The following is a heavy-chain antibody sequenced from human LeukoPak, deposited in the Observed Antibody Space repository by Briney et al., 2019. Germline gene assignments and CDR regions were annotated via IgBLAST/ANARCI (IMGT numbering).Heavy chain of an antibody. D-gene: IGHD6-13*01. Sequence: SETLSLTCTVSGGSISSDYWSWIRQPPGKGLEWIGYIYYSGSTNYNPSLKSRVTISVDTSKNQFSLKLGSVSVADTAVYYCARRAERYSSSWYDYWGQGTLVTVSS. V-gene: IGHV4-59*08. CDR3: ARRAERYSSSWYDY. CDR1: GGSISSDY. CDR2: IYYSGST. J-gene: IGHJ4*02.